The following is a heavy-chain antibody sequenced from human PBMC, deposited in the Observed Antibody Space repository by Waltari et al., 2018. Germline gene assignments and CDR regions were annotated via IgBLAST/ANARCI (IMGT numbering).Heavy chain of an antibody. CDR3: ARGLHAHPTVTKELGYYYYGMEV. CDR1: GGSFSGYY. V-gene: IGHV4-34*01. CDR2: INHSGST. J-gene: IGHJ6*02. D-gene: IGHD4-17*01. Sequence: QVQLQQWGAGLLKPSETLSLTCAVYGGSFSGYYWSWLRQPPGKGLEWIGEINHSGSTNYNPSLKSRVTISVDTSKNQFSLKLSSVTAADTAVYYCARGLHAHPTVTKELGYYYYGMEVWGQGTTVTVSS.